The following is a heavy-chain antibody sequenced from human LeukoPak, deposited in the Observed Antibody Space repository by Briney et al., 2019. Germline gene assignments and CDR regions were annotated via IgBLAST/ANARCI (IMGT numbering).Heavy chain of an antibody. CDR2: IIPIFGIA. V-gene: IGHV1-69*04. D-gene: IGHD1-7*01. CDR3: AREGRAHNWNYVWYFDY. CDR1: GGTFSSYA. J-gene: IGHJ4*02. Sequence: EASVKVSCKASGGTFSSYAISWVRQAPGQGLEWMGRIIPIFGIANYAQKFQGRVTITAHKSTSTAYMELSSLRSEDTAVYYCAREGRAHNWNYVWYFDYWGQGTLVTVSS.